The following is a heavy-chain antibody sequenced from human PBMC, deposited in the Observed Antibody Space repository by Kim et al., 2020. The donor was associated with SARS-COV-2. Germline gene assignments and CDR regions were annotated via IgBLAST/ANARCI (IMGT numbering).Heavy chain of an antibody. CDR3: ARPRPIARFAS. J-gene: IGHJ5*01. V-gene: IGHV4-39*07. CDR1: GGSISSSSFY. Sequence: SETLSLTCTVSGGSISSSSFYWGWIRQPPRKGLEGIGNIYYSGSTYFNPSLKSRVTITVDKDKNQFSLKLSTVTAAETAVDYCARPRPIARFASWGHGNL. CDR2: IYYSGST.